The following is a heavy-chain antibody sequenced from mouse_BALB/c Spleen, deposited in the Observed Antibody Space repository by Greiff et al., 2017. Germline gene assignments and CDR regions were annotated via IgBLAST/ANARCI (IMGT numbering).Heavy chain of an antibody. Sequence: EVQLQQSGGGLVQPGGSMKLSCVASGFTFSNYWMNWVRQSPEKGLEWVAEIRLKSNNYATHYAESVKGRFTISRDDSKSSVYLQMNNLRAEDTGIYYCTRIYYGNSYYFDYWGQGTTLTVSS. V-gene: IGHV6-6*02. D-gene: IGHD2-1*01. CDR3: TRIYYGNSYYFDY. J-gene: IGHJ2*01. CDR1: GFTFSNYW. CDR2: IRLKSNNYAT.